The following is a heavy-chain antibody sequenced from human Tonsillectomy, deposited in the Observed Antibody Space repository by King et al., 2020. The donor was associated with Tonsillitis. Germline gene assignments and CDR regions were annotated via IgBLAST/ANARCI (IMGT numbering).Heavy chain of an antibody. Sequence: VQLVESGGGLVQPGGSLRLSCAASGFTFSSYAMSWVRQAPGKGLEWVSAISSIGISSSYADSVKGRFTSSRDNSKNTLDLQMNSLRAEDTAVYYCAKDPILRIPLYYFDYWGQGTLVTVSS. D-gene: IGHD2-15*01. CDR2: ISSIGISS. CDR1: GFTFSSYA. CDR3: AKDPILRIPLYYFDY. V-gene: IGHV3-23*04. J-gene: IGHJ4*02.